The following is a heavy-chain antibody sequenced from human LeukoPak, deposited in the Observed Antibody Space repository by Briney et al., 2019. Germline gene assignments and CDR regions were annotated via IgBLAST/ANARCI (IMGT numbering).Heavy chain of an antibody. CDR2: IRYDGSNK. J-gene: IGHJ4*02. Sequence: AGGSLRLSCAASGFSFSDYGTHWVRQAPGKGLERVAFIRYDGSNKYYADSVKGRFTISRDNSKNTLYLQMNSLRAEDTAVYYCARAFTAFQQFFDYWGQGTLVTVSS. CDR1: GFSFSDYG. V-gene: IGHV3-30*02. D-gene: IGHD6-13*01. CDR3: ARAFTAFQQFFDY.